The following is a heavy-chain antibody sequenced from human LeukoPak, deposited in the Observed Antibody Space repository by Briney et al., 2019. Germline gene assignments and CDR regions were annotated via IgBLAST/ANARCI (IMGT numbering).Heavy chain of an antibody. V-gene: IGHV1-2*02. CDR1: GYTFTGYY. D-gene: IGHD6-19*01. Sequence: ASVKASCKASGYTFTGYYMHWVRQAPGQGLEWMGWINPNSGGTNYAQKFQGRVTMTGDTSISTAYMELSRLRSDDTAVYYCAREAGTTAFDIWGQGTMVTVSS. CDR2: INPNSGGT. J-gene: IGHJ3*02. CDR3: AREAGTTAFDI.